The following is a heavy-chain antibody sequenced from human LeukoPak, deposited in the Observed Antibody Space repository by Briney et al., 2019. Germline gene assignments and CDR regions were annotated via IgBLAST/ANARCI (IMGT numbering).Heavy chain of an antibody. CDR1: GYTLTELS. Sequence: GASVKVSCKVSGYTLTELSMHWVRQAPGIGLEWMGGFDPEDGETIYAQKFQGRVTMTEDTSTDTAYMELSSLRSEDTAVYYCATTMVRGVIITSWGQGTLVTVSS. CDR3: ATTMVRGVIITS. J-gene: IGHJ5*02. V-gene: IGHV1-24*01. CDR2: FDPEDGET. D-gene: IGHD3-10*01.